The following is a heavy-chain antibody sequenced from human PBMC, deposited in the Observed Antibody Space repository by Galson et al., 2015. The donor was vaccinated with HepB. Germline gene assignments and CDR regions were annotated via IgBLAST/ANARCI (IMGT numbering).Heavy chain of an antibody. D-gene: IGHD3-22*01. J-gene: IGHJ4*02. CDR3: ATQGVISGYYYGFDY. CDR2: IKQDGSEK. CDR1: GFTFSSYW. V-gene: IGHV3-7*03. Sequence: SLRLSCAASGFTFSSYWMSWVRQAPGKGLEWVANIKQDGSEKYYVDSVKGRFTISRDNAKNSLYLQMNSLRAEDTAVYYCATQGVISGYYYGFDYWGQGTLVTVSS.